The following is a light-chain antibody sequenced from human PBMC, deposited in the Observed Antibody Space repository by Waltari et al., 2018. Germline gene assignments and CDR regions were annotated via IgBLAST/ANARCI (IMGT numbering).Light chain of an antibody. J-gene: IGKJ3*01. CDR3: QQYNSLFT. Sequence: DIQMTQSPSTLSAAVGARVTITCRASQNINTYLAWYQQKPVKTPKLLISKASSLESGVPSRFSGGGSGTDFTLTISILQPDDFATYFCQQYNSLFTFGPGTKVDVK. CDR1: QNINTY. CDR2: KAS. V-gene: IGKV1-5*03.